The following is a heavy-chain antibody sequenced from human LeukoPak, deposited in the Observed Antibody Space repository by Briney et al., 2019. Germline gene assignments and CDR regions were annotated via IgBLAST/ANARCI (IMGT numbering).Heavy chain of an antibody. Sequence: SETLSLTCTVSGGSISSYYWSWIRQPAGKGLEWIGRIYTSGSTNYNPSLKSRVTMSVDTSKNQFSLKLSSVTAADTAMYYCARDRSGGYYDYFDYWGQGTLVTVSS. J-gene: IGHJ4*02. CDR3: ARDRSGGYYDYFDY. CDR2: IYTSGST. CDR1: GGSISSYY. V-gene: IGHV4-4*07. D-gene: IGHD1-26*01.